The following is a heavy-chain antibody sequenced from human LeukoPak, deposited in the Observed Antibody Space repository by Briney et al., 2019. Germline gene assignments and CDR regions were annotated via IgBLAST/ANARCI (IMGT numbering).Heavy chain of an antibody. J-gene: IGHJ3*02. CDR1: GYTFTGYY. CDR2: INPNSGGT. D-gene: IGHD3-22*01. CDR3: ARVMWLPTDAFDI. V-gene: IGHV1-2*02. Sequence: ASVKVSCKASGYTFTGYYMHWVRQAPGQGREWMGWINPNSGGTNYAQKFQGRVTMTRDTSISTAHMELSRLRSDDTAVYYCARVMWLPTDAFDIWGQGTMVTVSS.